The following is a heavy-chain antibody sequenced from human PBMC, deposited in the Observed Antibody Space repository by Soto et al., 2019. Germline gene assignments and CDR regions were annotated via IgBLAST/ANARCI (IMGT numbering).Heavy chain of an antibody. D-gene: IGHD3-10*01. CDR3: TPALREVYNS. Sequence: QITLKESGPTLVKPTQTLTLTCTFSGFSLTATGVGVGWIRQPPGKALEWLAVIYWDDDKRYSPSLKSRLTIITDTPKHQVGLTMTNLDPMDTATYYSTPALREVYNSWGQGTLVTVSS. CDR1: GFSLTATGVG. CDR2: IYWDDDK. J-gene: IGHJ4*02. V-gene: IGHV2-5*02.